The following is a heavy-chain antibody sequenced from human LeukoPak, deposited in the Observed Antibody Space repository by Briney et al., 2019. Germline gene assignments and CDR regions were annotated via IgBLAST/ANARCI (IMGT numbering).Heavy chain of an antibody. Sequence: GGSLRLSCPPPGFTSITNSMNWVPKAPGKGLEWVSFISSSSSFIYYADSVKGRFTISRDNAKNSLYLQMNSLRAEDTAVYYCARGRELPDFRGQGTLVTVSS. CDR1: GFTSITNS. J-gene: IGHJ4*02. V-gene: IGHV3-21*01. CDR3: ARGRELPDF. CDR2: ISSSSSFI. D-gene: IGHD1-7*01.